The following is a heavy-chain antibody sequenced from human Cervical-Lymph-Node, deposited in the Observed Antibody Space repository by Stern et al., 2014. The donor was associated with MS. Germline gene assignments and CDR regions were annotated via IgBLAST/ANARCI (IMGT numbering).Heavy chain of an antibody. D-gene: IGHD5/OR15-5a*01. CDR3: IRDQAGVSAF. CDR1: GFTFSRYC. V-gene: IGHV3-74*02. J-gene: IGHJ4*02. Sequence: EVQLVESGGGVVQPGGSLRLSCAASGFTFSRYCMHWVRHVPGKGLVWVSGIDEDGGRKDYADSVRGRFTISRDNAMNTLDLQMDNLRVEDTALYYCIRDQAGVSAFWGQGALVTVSS. CDR2: IDEDGGRK.